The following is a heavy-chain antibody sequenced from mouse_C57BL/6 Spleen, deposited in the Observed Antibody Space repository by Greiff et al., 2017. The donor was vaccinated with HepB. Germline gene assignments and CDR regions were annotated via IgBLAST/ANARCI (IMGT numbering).Heavy chain of an antibody. J-gene: IGHJ1*03. CDR3: ARNGHYYGSSQYWYFDV. Sequence: QVQLQQSGAELARPGASVKMSCKASGYTFTSYTMHWVKQRPGQGLEWIGYINPSSGYTKYNQKFKDKATLTADQSSSTAYMQLSSLTSEDAAVYYCARNGHYYGSSQYWYFDVWGTGTTVTVSS. CDR1: GYTFTSYT. CDR2: INPSSGYT. V-gene: IGHV1-4*01. D-gene: IGHD1-1*01.